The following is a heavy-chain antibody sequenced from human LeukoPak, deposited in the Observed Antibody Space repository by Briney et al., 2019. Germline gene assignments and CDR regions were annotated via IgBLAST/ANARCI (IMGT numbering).Heavy chain of an antibody. V-gene: IGHV1-69*05. CDR2: IIPVSGTT. J-gene: IGHJ2*01. D-gene: IGHD7-27*01. CDR1: GGTLSNHA. CDR3: ARSVNCGSPHYWYFDL. Sequence: ASVKVSCKASGGTLSNHAVSWVRQAPGEGLEGMGRIIPVSGTTNYAQKFRGRDTITTDESTSTVYMDLSSLRSEDTAVYFCARSVNCGSPHYWYFDLWGRGTLVAVSS.